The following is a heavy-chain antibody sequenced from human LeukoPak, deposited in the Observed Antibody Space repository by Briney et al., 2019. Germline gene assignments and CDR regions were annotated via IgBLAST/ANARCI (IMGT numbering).Heavy chain of an antibody. V-gene: IGHV3-33*01. J-gene: IGHJ4*02. Sequence: GGSLRLSCAASGFTFGSYGMHWVRQAPGMGLEWMAIIWYDGSIKYYVDSVKGRFTISRDNSKNTLYLQMDSLRAEDTAVYYCARDSTRKDCSGGICQYFFDYWGRGTLVTVSS. CDR1: GFTFGSYG. D-gene: IGHD2-15*01. CDR3: ARDSTRKDCSGGICQYFFDY. CDR2: IWYDGSIK.